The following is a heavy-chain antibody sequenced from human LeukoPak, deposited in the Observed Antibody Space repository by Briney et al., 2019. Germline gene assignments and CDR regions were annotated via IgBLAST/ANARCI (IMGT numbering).Heavy chain of an antibody. D-gene: IGHD3-22*01. V-gene: IGHV1-8*01. CDR1: GYTFTSYD. CDR3: ARDQKPYYYDSSKVIDY. J-gene: IGHJ4*02. CDR2: MNPNSGNT. Sequence: ASVKVSCKASGYTFTSYDINWVRQATGQGLEWMGWMNPNSGNTGYAQKFQGRVTMTRNTSISTAYMELSSLRSEDTAVYYCARDQKPYYYDSSKVIDYWGQGTLVTVSS.